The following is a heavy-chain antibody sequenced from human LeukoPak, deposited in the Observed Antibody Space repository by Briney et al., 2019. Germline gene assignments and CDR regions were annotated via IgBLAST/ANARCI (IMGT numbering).Heavy chain of an antibody. CDR1: GYSSTSYW. Sequence: PGESLKISCKGSGYSSTSYWIGWVRQMPGKGLDWFRIIYPGDSDTRYSRAFEGQLTISADESISTAYLQWSSLKASDTVRYYCARLSLTNCGGDCSSAFEIWGQGTMVTVSS. CDR3: ARLSLTNCGGDCSSAFEI. CDR2: IYPGDSDT. V-gene: IGHV5-51*01. J-gene: IGHJ3*02. D-gene: IGHD2-21*02.